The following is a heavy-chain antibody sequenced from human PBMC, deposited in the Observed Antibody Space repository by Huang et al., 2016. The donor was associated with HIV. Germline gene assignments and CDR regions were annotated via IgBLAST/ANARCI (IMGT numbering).Heavy chain of an antibody. D-gene: IGHD2-21*01. V-gene: IGHV1-24*01. CDR1: GYTLTELS. J-gene: IGHJ3*02. CDR3: ATGFDTYYDI. CDR2: FAPEHGET. Sequence: QVQLVQSGAEVKKPGASVKVSCKVSGYTLTELSIHWVRQAPGKGLEWMVGFAPEHGETNYAKNFQGRVTMTEDTSTDTAYMELNSLRSEDTAVYYCATGFDTYYDIWGQGTMVIASS.